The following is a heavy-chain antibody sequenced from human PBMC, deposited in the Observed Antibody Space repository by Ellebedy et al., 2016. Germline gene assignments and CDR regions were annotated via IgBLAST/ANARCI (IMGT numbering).Heavy chain of an antibody. CDR2: ISAGSDTT. D-gene: IGHD4-17*01. CDR1: GFTFSSYS. V-gene: IGHV3-23*01. CDR3: RQGHYADL. Sequence: GESLKISXAASGFTFSSYSMNWVRQAPGKGLEWVSTISAGSDTTRLADSVKGRFTISRDGSKNSVYLRMNNLRVEDTAVYYCRQGHYADLWGQGTLVTVSS. J-gene: IGHJ4*02.